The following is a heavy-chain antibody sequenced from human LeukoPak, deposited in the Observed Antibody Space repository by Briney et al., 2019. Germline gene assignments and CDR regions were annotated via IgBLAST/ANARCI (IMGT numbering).Heavy chain of an antibody. D-gene: IGHD3-3*01. V-gene: IGHV1-18*01. CDR2: ISAYNGNT. Sequence: ASVKVSCKASGYTFTSYGISWVRQAPGQGLEWMGWISAYNGNTNYAQKLQGRVTMTTNTSTSTAYLELKSLRSDDPAVYYWARLSGDPVFFGVVTFFDSWGQGTLVTVSS. J-gene: IGHJ4*02. CDR1: GYTFTSYG. CDR3: ARLSGDPVFFGVVTFFDS.